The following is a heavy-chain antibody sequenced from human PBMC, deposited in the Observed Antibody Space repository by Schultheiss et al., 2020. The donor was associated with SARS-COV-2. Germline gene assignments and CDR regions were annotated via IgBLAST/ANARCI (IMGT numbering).Heavy chain of an antibody. CDR3: AILLTGYYPTYGMDV. CDR2: IIPIFGTA. D-gene: IGHD3-9*01. CDR1: GYTFTSYY. V-gene: IGHV1-69*13. J-gene: IGHJ6*02. Sequence: SVKVSCKASGYTFTSYYMHWVRQAPGQGLEWMGGIIPIFGTANYAQKFQGRVTITADESTSTAYMELSSLRSEDTAVYYCAILLTGYYPTYGMDVWGQGTTVTVSS.